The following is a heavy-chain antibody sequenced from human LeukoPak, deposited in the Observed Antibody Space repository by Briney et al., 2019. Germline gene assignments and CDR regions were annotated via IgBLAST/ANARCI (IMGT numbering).Heavy chain of an antibody. Sequence: ASVKVSCKASGYTFTGYYIHWVRQAPGQGLEWMGRINPNSGGTNYAQKFQGRVTMTRDTSINTAYMELSRLRSDDTAVYYCARGGAYDYVWGGYRYFDYWGQGTLVTVSS. J-gene: IGHJ4*02. CDR1: GYTFTGYY. CDR2: INPNSGGT. CDR3: ARGGAYDYVWGGYRYFDY. V-gene: IGHV1-2*06. D-gene: IGHD3-16*02.